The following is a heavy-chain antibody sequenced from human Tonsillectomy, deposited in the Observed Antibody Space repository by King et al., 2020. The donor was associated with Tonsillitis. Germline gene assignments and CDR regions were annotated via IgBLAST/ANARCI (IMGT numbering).Heavy chain of an antibody. Sequence: QLVQSGAEVKKPGASVKVSCKASGYTFTSYYMHWVRQAPGQGLEWMGIINPSGGSTSYAQKFQGRVTMTRDTSTRTVYMELRSRRSEDTAVYYCAQQLVGQCFQHWGQGTLVTVSS. CDR2: INPSGGST. CDR1: GYTFTSYY. CDR3: AQQLVGQCFQH. V-gene: IGHV1-46*01. J-gene: IGHJ1*01. D-gene: IGHD6-13*01.